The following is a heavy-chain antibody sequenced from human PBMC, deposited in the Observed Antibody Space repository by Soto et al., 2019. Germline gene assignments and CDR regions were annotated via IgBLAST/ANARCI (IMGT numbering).Heavy chain of an antibody. Sequence: EVQVLESGGGLAQPGGSLRLSCAASGFTFRNYAMSWVRQAPGKGLEWVSVISGSGGSTYYADSVKGRFTISRDNSKNTLYLQMNSLRAEDTAVYYCAKEGRSYDSSGYYNYFDYWGQGTLVTVSS. CDR3: AKEGRSYDSSGYYNYFDY. V-gene: IGHV3-23*01. J-gene: IGHJ4*02. D-gene: IGHD3-22*01. CDR2: ISGSGGST. CDR1: GFTFRNYA.